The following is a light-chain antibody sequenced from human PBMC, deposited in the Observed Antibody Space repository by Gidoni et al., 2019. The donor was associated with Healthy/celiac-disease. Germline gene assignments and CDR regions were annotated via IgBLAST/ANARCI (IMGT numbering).Light chain of an antibody. CDR1: QSVLYSPNNKNY. Sequence: DIVMTQSPDSLAVSLGERATINCKSSQSVLYSPNNKNYLAWYQQKPGKPPKLLIYWASTRESGVPDRFSGSGSGTDFTLTISSLQAEDVAVYYCQQYYSTPRTFGQGTKVEIK. CDR3: QQYYSTPRT. CDR2: WAS. V-gene: IGKV4-1*01. J-gene: IGKJ1*01.